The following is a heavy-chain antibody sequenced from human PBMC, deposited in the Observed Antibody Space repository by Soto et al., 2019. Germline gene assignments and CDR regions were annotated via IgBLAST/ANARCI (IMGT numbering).Heavy chain of an antibody. CDR2: IFYSGST. V-gene: IGHV4-61*01. J-gene: IGHJ4*02. D-gene: IGHD3-16*01. CDR3: ARITFGGVIGY. CDR1: GGSVSSGSYY. Sequence: SETLSLTCTVSGGSVSSGSYYWSWIRQPPGKGLEWIGYIFYSGSTNYKPSLKSRVTISVDTSKNQFSLKLSSVTAADTAVYYCARITFGGVIGYWGQGTLVTVSS.